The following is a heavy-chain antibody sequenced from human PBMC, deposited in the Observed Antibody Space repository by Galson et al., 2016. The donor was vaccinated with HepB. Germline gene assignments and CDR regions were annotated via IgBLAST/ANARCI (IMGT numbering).Heavy chain of an antibody. Sequence: TLSSTCTVSCDSITSTSYYLRWIPQPAGKGLEWIGRISTNATTDHNPSLESRVIIAVDTSENQFSLNRNSVTAADTAVYYCARDPPGIGNYFDYWGQGTLVSVSS. V-gene: IGHV4-61*02. D-gene: IGHD1-26*01. CDR3: ARDPPGIGNYFDY. J-gene: IGHJ4*02. CDR1: CDSITSTSYY. CDR2: ISTNATT.